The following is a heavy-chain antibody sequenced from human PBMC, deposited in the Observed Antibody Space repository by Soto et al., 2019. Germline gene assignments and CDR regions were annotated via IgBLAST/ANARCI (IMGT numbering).Heavy chain of an antibody. Sequence: ASVKVSCKASGYTFTSYDMHWVRQAPGQRLEWMGWINAGNGNTKYSQKFQGRVTITRDTSASKAYMELSSLRSEDTAVYYCARVKWEHTFYYYPMAVWGQGTTVTVSS. CDR1: GYTFTSYD. CDR2: INAGNGNT. CDR3: ARVKWEHTFYYYPMAV. V-gene: IGHV1-3*01. J-gene: IGHJ6*02. D-gene: IGHD1-1*01.